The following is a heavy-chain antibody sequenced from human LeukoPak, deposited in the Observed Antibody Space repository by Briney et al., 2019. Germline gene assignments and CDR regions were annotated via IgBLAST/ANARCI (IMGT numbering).Heavy chain of an antibody. CDR3: ARRYYYGSGSYSGMGLYYFDY. V-gene: IGHV5-51*01. Sequence: GESLKISCKGSGYSFTSYWIGWVRQMPGKGLEWMGIIYPGDSDTRYSPSFQGQVTISADKSISTAYLQWSSLKASDTAMYYCARRYYYGSGSYSGMGLYYFDYWGQGTLVTVSS. CDR1: GYSFTSYW. J-gene: IGHJ4*02. D-gene: IGHD3-10*01. CDR2: IYPGDSDT.